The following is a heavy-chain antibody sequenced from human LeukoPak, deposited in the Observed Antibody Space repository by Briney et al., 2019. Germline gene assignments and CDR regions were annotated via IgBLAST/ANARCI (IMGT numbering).Heavy chain of an antibody. J-gene: IGHJ3*02. CDR3: AGLRLYCSSTSCYPDAFDI. Sequence: SETLSLTCAVYGGSFSGYYWSWIRQPPGKGLEWIGEINHSGSTNYNLSLKSRVTISVDTSKNQFSLKLSSVTAADTAVYYCAGLRLYCSSTSCYPDAFDIWGQGTMVTVSS. V-gene: IGHV4-34*01. D-gene: IGHD2-2*01. CDR1: GGSFSGYY. CDR2: INHSGST.